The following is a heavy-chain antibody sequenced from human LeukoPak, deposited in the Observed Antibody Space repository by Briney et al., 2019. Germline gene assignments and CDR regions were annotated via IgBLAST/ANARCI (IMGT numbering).Heavy chain of an antibody. CDR3: ARGGDYYDMALGRFDY. V-gene: IGHV3-23*01. J-gene: IGHJ4*02. D-gene: IGHD3-22*01. CDR2: ISGSGGST. CDR1: GFTFSSYA. Sequence: GGSLRLSCAASGFTFSSYAMSWVRQAPGKGLEWVSAISGSGGSTYYADSVKGRFTISRDNSKNTLYLQMNSQRAEDTAVYYCARGGDYYDMALGRFDYWGQGTLVTVSS.